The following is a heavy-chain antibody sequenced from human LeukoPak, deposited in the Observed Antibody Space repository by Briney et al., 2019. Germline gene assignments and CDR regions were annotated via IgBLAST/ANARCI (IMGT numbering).Heavy chain of an antibody. D-gene: IGHD3-10*01. CDR2: INHRGST. CDR3: ARGRFVLVREEEGDIDY. CDR1: SGSFSGYY. J-gene: IGHJ4*02. Sequence: PSETLSLTCAVYSGSFSGYYWGWIRQSPGKGREWIGEINHRGSTNYNPSLKSRVTISVDTSKNQFSLKLSSVTAADTAVYYCARGRFVLVREEEGDIDYSGQGTLVTVSS. V-gene: IGHV4-34*01.